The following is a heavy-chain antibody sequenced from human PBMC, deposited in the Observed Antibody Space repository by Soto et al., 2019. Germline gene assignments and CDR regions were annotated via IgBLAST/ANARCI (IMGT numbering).Heavy chain of an antibody. CDR1: GFTFSSYW. J-gene: IGHJ5*02. CDR2: IKLDGSEK. Sequence: EVQLVESGGGLVQPGGSLRLSCAASGFTFSSYWMTWVRQAPGKGLEWVANIKLDGSEKYYVDSVKGRFTISRDNAKNSLYLQMNSLRAEDTAVYYCARGPSVATHNWFDPWGQGTLVTVSS. CDR3: ARGPSVATHNWFDP. D-gene: IGHD3-10*01. V-gene: IGHV3-7*04.